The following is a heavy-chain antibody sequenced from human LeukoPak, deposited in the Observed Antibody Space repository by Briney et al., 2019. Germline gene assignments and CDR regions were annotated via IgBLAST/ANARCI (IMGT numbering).Heavy chain of an antibody. CDR2: IYTSGST. V-gene: IGHV4-4*07. D-gene: IGHD3-22*01. CDR1: GGSISSYY. J-gene: IGHJ4*02. CDR3: ARSYYYDSSGYYDY. Sequence: SETLSLTCTVSGGSISSYYWSWIRQPAGKGLEWIGRIYTSGSTNYNPSLKSRVTMSVDTSKNQFSLKLSSVTAADTAVYYCARSYYYDSSGYYDYWGQGTLVTVSS.